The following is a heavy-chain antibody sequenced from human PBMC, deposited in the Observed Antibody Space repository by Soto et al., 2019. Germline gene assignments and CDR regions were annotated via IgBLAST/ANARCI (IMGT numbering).Heavy chain of an antibody. CDR3: AAELFGDTMVRGNFDY. V-gene: IGHV1-58*01. CDR2: IVVGSGNT. J-gene: IGHJ4*02. CDR1: GFTFTSSA. D-gene: IGHD3-10*01. Sequence: AVKVSCKASGFTFTSSAVQWVRQARGQRLEWIGWIVVGSGNTNYAQKFQERVTITRDMSTSTAYMELSSLRSEDTAVYYCAAELFGDTMVRGNFDYWGQGTLVTVSS.